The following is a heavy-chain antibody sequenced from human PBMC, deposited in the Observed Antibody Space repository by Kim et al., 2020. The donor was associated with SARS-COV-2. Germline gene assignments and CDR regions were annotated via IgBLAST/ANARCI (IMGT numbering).Heavy chain of an antibody. D-gene: IGHD3-16*01. CDR2: IYYRGTT. CDR1: GGSISTDSHF. V-gene: IGHV4-39*01. CDR3: VTQFYDSLTYSQYYFDN. Sequence: SETLSLTCTVSGGSISTDSHFWGWIRQPRGKGLEWIGSIYYRGTTYYNPSLRSRVTISVDTSENQFSLKLSSVTAADAAIYYCVTQFYDSLTYSQYYFDNWAQGIQVTVSS. J-gene: IGHJ4*02.